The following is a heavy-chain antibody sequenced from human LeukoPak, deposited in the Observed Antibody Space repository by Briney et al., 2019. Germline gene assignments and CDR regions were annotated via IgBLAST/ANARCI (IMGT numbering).Heavy chain of an antibody. CDR3: ARSYGGYVDGSTFDI. D-gene: IGHD5-12*01. CDR1: GGSFSGYY. Sequence: SETLSLTCAVYGGSFSGYYWSWIRQPAGKGLEWIGRIYTSGSTNYNPSLKSRVTISVDTSKNQFSLKLSSVTAADTAVYYCARSYGGYVDGSTFDIWGQGTMVTVSS. J-gene: IGHJ3*02. CDR2: IYTSGST. V-gene: IGHV4-59*10.